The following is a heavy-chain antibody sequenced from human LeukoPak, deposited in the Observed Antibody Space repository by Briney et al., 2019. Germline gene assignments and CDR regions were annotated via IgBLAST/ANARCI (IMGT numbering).Heavy chain of an antibody. CDR3: AKDPPEDIVVVPAAIGFDY. D-gene: IGHD2-2*02. CDR2: IIGSGGST. J-gene: IGHJ4*02. CDR1: GFTFSSYA. V-gene: IGHV3-23*01. Sequence: GGSLRLSCAASGFTFSSYAMSWVRQAPGKGLEWVSAIIGSGGSTYYADSVKGRFTISRDNSKNTLYLQMNSLRAEDTAVYYCAKDPPEDIVVVPAAIGFDYWGQGTLVTVSS.